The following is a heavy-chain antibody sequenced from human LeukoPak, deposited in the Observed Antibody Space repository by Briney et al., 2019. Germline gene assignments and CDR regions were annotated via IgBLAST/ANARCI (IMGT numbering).Heavy chain of an antibody. J-gene: IGHJ4*02. CDR2: ISGSGDNT. Sequence: GGSLRLSCAASGFTFSSHGMSWVRQAPGKGLEWVSTISGSGDNTYYADSVKGGFTIARDNAKKRVYMKMKSLRAEDTAVYYCAKVTYGSGTYGAFDYWGQGTLVTVSS. CDR1: GFTFSSHG. CDR3: AKVTYGSGTYGAFDY. V-gene: IGHV3-23*01. D-gene: IGHD3-10*01.